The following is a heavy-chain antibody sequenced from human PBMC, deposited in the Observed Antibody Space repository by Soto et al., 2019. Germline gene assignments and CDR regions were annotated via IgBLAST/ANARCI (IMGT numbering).Heavy chain of an antibody. CDR1: GFTFSSYA. V-gene: IGHV3-30-3*01. D-gene: IGHD4-4*01. J-gene: IGHJ2*01. Sequence: VQLVKSGGGVVPPGRSLRLSCAASGFTFSSYAMHWVRQAPGKGLEWVAVISYDGSNKYYADSVKGRFTISRDNSKNTQYLQMNSLRAEDTAVYYCARPLWRDDYNWGYFDLWGRGTLVTVSS. CDR2: ISYDGSNK. CDR3: ARPLWRDDYNWGYFDL.